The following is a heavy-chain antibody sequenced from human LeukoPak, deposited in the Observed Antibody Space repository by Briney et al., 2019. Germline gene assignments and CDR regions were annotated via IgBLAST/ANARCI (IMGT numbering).Heavy chain of an antibody. D-gene: IGHD3-22*01. V-gene: IGHV3-33*08. Sequence: GTSLRLSCAASGFTFSSYGMHWVRQAPGKGLEWVAVIWYDGSNKYYADSVKGRFTISRDNSKNTLYLQMNSLRAEDTAVYYCARDLTDMIVVVLDYWGQGTLVTVSS. J-gene: IGHJ4*02. CDR3: ARDLTDMIVVVLDY. CDR1: GFTFSSYG. CDR2: IWYDGSNK.